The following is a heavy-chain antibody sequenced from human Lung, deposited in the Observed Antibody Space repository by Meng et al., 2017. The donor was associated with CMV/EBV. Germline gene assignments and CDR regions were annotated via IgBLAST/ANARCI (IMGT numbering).Heavy chain of an antibody. CDR2: IYYSGST. J-gene: IGHJ2*01. D-gene: IGHD7-27*01. Sequence: QLQLQEAGPGLVKPSETLSLTCTVLGGSISSSSYYWGWIRQPPGKGLEWIGSIYYSGSTYYNPSLKSRVTISVDTSKNQFSLKLSSVTAADTAVYYCASPLGILGIVDLWGRGTLVTVSS. CDR1: GGSISSSSYY. V-gene: IGHV4-39*01. CDR3: ASPLGILGIVDL.